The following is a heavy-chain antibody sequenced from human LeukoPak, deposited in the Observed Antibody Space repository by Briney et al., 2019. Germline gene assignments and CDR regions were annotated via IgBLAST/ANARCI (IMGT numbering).Heavy chain of an antibody. D-gene: IGHD2-2*01. CDR3: ARSRARKTYCSSTSCSAGFDY. V-gene: IGHV4-59*01. Sequence: SETLSLTCTVSGGSISSYYWSWIRQPPVKGLEWIGYIYYSGSTNYNPSLKSRVTISVDTSKNQFSLKLSSVTAADTAVYYCARSRARKTYCSSTSCSAGFDYWGQGTLVTVSS. CDR1: GGSISSYY. CDR2: IYYSGST. J-gene: IGHJ4*02.